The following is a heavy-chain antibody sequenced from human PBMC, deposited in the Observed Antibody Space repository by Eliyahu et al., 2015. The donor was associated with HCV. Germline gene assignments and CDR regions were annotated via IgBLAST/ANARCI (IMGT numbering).Heavy chain of an antibody. J-gene: IGHJ6*02. V-gene: IGHV3-48*03. CDR3: ARDFLITAIISSYQYGMDV. D-gene: IGHD5-18*01. Sequence: EVQLVESGGGLVQPGGSXRLSCXASGFTXXXYEMNWVRQAPGKGLEWVSYISSSGSTIYYADSVKGRFTISRDNAKNSLYLQMNSLRAEDTAVYYCARDFLITAIISSYQYGMDVWGQGTTVTVSS. CDR1: GFTXXXYE. CDR2: ISSSGSTI.